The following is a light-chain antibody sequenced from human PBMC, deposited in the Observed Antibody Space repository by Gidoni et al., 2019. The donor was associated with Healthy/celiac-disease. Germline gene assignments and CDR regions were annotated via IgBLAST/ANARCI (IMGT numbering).Light chain of an antibody. J-gene: IGLJ2*01. CDR2: EVS. V-gene: IGLV2-8*01. CDR1: SSDVGGYNY. Sequence: QSALTQPPSASGSPGQSVTISCTGTSSDVGGYNYVSWYQPHPGKAPKLMIYEVSKRPSGVPDRFFGSKSGNTASLTVSGLQAEDEADYYCSSYAGSNNHVVFGGGTKLTVL. CDR3: SSYAGSNNHVV.